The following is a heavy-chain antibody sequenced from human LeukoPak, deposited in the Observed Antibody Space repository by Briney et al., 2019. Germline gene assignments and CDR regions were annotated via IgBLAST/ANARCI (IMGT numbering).Heavy chain of an antibody. D-gene: IGHD3-10*01. CDR2: IWYDGGIK. CDR3: ARAVGPYDY. Sequence: PGRSLRLSCAASGFTFSTYGMHWVRQALGKGLEWVAVIWYDGGIKYYADSVKGRFTISRDNSKDTLFLQMNSLRAEDTAIYYCARAVGPYDYWGQGTPVTVSS. CDR1: GFTFSTYG. J-gene: IGHJ4*02. V-gene: IGHV3-33*01.